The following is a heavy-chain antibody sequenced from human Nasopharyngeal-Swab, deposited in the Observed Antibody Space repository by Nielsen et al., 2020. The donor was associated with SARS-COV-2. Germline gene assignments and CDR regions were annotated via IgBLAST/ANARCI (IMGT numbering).Heavy chain of an antibody. CDR2: INPTFGTA. Sequence: WVRQAPGQGLEWMGGINPTFGTANYAQKVQGRGTITADESTSTAYMELSRLRSEDTAVYYCARGKSDIVVVPAAHRGWFDPWGQGTLVTVSS. J-gene: IGHJ5*02. D-gene: IGHD2-2*01. V-gene: IGHV1-69*01. CDR3: ARGKSDIVVVPAAHRGWFDP.